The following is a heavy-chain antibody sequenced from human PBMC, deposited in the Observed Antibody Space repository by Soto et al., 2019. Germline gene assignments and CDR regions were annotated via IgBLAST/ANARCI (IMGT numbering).Heavy chain of an antibody. CDR1: GFIFIPYG. CDR3: ARAPRMAPFDI. Sequence: WGSLRLSCAASGFIFIPYGMHFFRQAPCKGLEWVGLIRNDGSDKYYAESVTGRFTISRDNSKNTVYLQMNSLRAEDTALYFCARAPRMAPFDIWGQGTMVTVSS. V-gene: IGHV3-33*01. J-gene: IGHJ3*02. CDR2: IRNDGSDK.